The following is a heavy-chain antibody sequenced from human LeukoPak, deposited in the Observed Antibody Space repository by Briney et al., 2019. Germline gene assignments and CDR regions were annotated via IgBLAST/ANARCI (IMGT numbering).Heavy chain of an antibody. CDR1: GFTFSSFG. Sequence: GGSLRLSCAASGFTFSSFGMHWVRQAPGKGLVWVSRINSDGRSTNYADSVKGRFTISRDNAKNTVFLQMSSLRDEDTALYYCARLKSEEVDYWGQGTLVTVSS. CDR2: INSDGRST. V-gene: IGHV3-74*01. J-gene: IGHJ4*02. CDR3: ARLKSEEVDY.